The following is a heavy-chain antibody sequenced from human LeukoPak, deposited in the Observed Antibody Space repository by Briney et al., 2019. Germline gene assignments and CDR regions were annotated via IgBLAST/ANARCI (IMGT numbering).Heavy chain of an antibody. CDR2: IKQDGSEK. Sequence: PGGSLRLSCATSGFTFGYYEMNWVRQAPGKGLEWVANIKQDGSEKYYVDSVKGRFTISRDNAKNSLYLQMNSLRAEDTAVYYCARHRFGSGILADYWGQGTLVTVSA. D-gene: IGHD3-10*01. CDR3: ARHRFGSGILADY. CDR1: GFTFGYYE. J-gene: IGHJ4*02. V-gene: IGHV3-7*01.